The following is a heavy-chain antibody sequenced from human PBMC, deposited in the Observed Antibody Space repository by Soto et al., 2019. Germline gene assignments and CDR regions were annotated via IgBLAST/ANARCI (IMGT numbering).Heavy chain of an antibody. CDR3: AREIMAPLGLFDY. V-gene: IGHV6-1*01. CDR2: TYYRSKWYN. Sequence: PSQTLSLTCAISGDSVSSNTAAWNWIRQSPSRGLEWLGRTYYRSKWYNNYAVSVRSRITFNPDASKNQFSLQLNSVTPEDTAVYYCAREIMAPLGLFDYWGQGTLVTVSS. CDR1: GDSVSSNTAA. J-gene: IGHJ4*02. D-gene: IGHD5-12*01.